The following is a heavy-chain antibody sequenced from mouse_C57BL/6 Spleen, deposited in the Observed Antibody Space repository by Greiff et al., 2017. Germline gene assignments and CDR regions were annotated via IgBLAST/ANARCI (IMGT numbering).Heavy chain of an antibody. CDR1: GFNIKDYY. Sequence: EVQLQQSGAELVKPGASVKLSCTASGFNIKDYYMHWVKQRTEQGLEWIGRIDPEDGEPKYAPQFQGKATITADTSSNTAYLQLSSLTSEDTAVYYCARWDGYDAWFAYWGQGTLVTVSA. CDR2: IDPEDGEP. V-gene: IGHV14-2*01. D-gene: IGHD2-2*01. CDR3: ARWDGYDAWFAY. J-gene: IGHJ3*01.